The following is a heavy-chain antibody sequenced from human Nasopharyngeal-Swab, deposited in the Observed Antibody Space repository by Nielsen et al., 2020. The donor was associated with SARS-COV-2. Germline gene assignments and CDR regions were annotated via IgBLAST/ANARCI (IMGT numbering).Heavy chain of an antibody. CDR2: ISYDGSNK. D-gene: IGHD1-26*01. CDR3: ARSEYWYSGSYGADY. Sequence: GESLKISCAASGFTFSSYGMHWVRQAPGKGLEWVAVISYDGSNKYYADSVRGRFTISRDNSKNTLYLQMNSLRAGDTAVYYCARSEYWYSGSYGADYWGQGTLVTVSS. CDR1: GFTFSSYG. V-gene: IGHV3-30*03. J-gene: IGHJ4*02.